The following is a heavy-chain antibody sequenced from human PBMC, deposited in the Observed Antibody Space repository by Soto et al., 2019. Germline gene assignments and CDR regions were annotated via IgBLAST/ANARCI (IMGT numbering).Heavy chain of an antibody. CDR1: GGTFSSYA. V-gene: IGHV1-69*13. Sequence: GASVKVSCKASGGTFSSYAISWVRRAPGQGLEWMGGIIPIFGTANYAQKFQGRVTITADESTSTAYMELSSLRSEDTAVYYCATGSRPAHIAAHPYYYYGMDVWGQGTTVTVSS. J-gene: IGHJ6*02. CDR3: ATGSRPAHIAAHPYYYYGMDV. CDR2: IIPIFGTA. D-gene: IGHD6-6*01.